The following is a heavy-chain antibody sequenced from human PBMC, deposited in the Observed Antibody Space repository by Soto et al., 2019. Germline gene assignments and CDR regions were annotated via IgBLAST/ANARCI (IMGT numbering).Heavy chain of an antibody. CDR2: IKRDGSEG. CDR1: GLTLSHYC. D-gene: IGHD3-3*01. J-gene: IGHJ4*02. V-gene: IGHV3-7*01. Sequence: VLLVESGGDLVRPGGSLRLSCSVSGLTLSHYCINWVRQAPGKGLEWVANIKRDGSEGNYVDSVKGRFTLSRDNAKNSVYLEMNSLRDEDTAVYYCATGEDGHDVCYLDYWGQGTLVTVSS. CDR3: ATGEDGHDVCYLDY.